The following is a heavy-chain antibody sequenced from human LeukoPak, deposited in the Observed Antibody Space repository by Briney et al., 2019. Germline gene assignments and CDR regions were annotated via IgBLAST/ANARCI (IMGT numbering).Heavy chain of an antibody. Sequence: SETLSLTCSVSGYSINNGFYWDWIRQPPGRGLEWIGGMYYNGGTYYNPSLKSRVHISPDTSKNHFSLKLSSVTAADTAVYYCARARRNVAEAMDWGQGTLVTVSS. CDR3: ARARRNVAEAMD. D-gene: IGHD1-14*01. CDR2: MYYNGGT. CDR1: GYSINNGFY. V-gene: IGHV4-38-2*02. J-gene: IGHJ4*02.